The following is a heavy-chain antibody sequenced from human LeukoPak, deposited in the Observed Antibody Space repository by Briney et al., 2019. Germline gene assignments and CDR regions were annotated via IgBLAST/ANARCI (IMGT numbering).Heavy chain of an antibody. CDR3: ARSSGYPFFDY. J-gene: IGHJ4*02. CDR1: GFTFSDYS. Sequence: GGSLRLSCEASGFTFSDYSMNWVRQAPGGGLEWLSYITGTSDTIYYADSVKGRFTSSRDNAKNSVYLQMNSLRAEDTAVYYCARSSGYPFFDYWGQGTLVTVSS. V-gene: IGHV3-48*01. D-gene: IGHD3-22*01. CDR2: ITGTSDTI.